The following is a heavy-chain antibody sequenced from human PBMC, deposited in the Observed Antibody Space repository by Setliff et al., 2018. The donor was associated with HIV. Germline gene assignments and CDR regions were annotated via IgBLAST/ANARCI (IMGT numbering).Heavy chain of an antibody. CDR1: GGTFTSYV. CDR3: ARPQWELGVDYYGMDV. J-gene: IGHJ6*02. Sequence: RASVKVSCKASGGTFTSYVISWVRQAPGQGLEWMGGIIPILGIASYLQKFQGRVTITAGKSTSTAYMELSSLRSEDTAVYYCARPQWELGVDYYGMDVWGQGTTVTVSS. D-gene: IGHD1-26*01. CDR2: IIPILGIA. V-gene: IGHV1-69*10.